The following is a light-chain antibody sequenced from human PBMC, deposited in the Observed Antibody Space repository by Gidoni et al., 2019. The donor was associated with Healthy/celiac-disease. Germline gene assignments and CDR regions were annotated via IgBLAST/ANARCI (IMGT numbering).Light chain of an antibody. CDR3: QQRSNWPPYT. CDR1: QSVSSY. J-gene: IGKJ2*01. V-gene: IGKV3-11*01. CDR2: DAS. Sequence: IVLTQSPATLSLSPGERATLSCRASQSVSSYLAWYQHKPGPAPRLLIYDASNRATGIPARFRGSGYGTDFTLTISSLEPEDFAVYYGQQRSNWPPYTFGQGTKLEIK.